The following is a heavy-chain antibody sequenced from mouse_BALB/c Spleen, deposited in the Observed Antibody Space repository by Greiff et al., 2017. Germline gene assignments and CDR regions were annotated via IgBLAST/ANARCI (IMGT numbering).Heavy chain of an antibody. J-gene: IGHJ3*01. D-gene: IGHD2-1*01. CDR1: GFTFSSYA. V-gene: IGHV5-6-5*01. Sequence: EVKVVESGGGLVKPGGSLKLSCAASGFTFSSYAMSWVRQTPEKGLEWVASISSGGSNYYPDSVKGRFTISRDNARNILDLQLSSLRSEDTAMYYCARGGKIYYGYYGFAYWGQGTLVTVSA. CDR2: ISSGGSN. CDR3: ARGGKIYYGYYGFAY.